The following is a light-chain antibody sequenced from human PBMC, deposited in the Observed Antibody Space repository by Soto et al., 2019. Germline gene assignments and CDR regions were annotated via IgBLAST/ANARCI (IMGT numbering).Light chain of an antibody. J-gene: IGKJ1*01. CDR3: QQYANSRT. V-gene: IGKV3-20*01. CDR1: QSVNINY. CDR2: GTS. Sequence: EIVLTQSPGTLSLSPGERATLSCRASQSVNINYFAWYQQKSGQAPRLLIYGTSNRASGIPGRFSGSGSGTDFTLSISGLEPEDFAVYFCQQYANSRTFGQGTRWIS.